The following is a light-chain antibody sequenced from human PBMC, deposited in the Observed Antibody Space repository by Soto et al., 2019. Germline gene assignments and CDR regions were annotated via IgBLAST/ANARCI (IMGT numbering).Light chain of an antibody. J-gene: IGLJ1*01. Sequence: QSVLTQPPSASGTPGQRVTISCSGSSSNIGSNTVNWYRQLPGTAPKLLIYCNNQRPSGVPDRFSGSKSGTSASLAISGLQSEDEADYYCAAWDDSLNGFYVFGTGTKSPS. V-gene: IGLV1-44*01. CDR2: CNN. CDR3: AAWDDSLNGFYV. CDR1: SSNIGSNT.